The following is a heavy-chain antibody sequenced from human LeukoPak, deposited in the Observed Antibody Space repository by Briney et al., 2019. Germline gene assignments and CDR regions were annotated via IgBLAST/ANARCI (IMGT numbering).Heavy chain of an antibody. CDR1: GFSFDDYV. V-gene: IGHV3-9*01. CDR3: GKVAVAGSRDYWYFDL. D-gene: IGHD6-19*01. J-gene: IGHJ2*01. CDR2: ISWNSGDI. Sequence: PGGSLRLSCAASGFSFDDYVMHWVRQAPGKGLEWVSSISWNSGDIDYADSVKGRFTISRDNAKSSLYLQMNSLRAEDTALYYCGKVAVAGSRDYWYFDLWGRGTLVTVSS.